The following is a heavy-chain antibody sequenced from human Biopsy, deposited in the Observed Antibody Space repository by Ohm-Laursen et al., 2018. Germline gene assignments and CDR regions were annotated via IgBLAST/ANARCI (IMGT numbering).Heavy chain of an antibody. CDR1: TGTFNSYG. Sequence: LVKVSCKAPTGTFNSYGIIWVRQAPGQGLERMGRIIPILRTTAYAQTFLGRVTITADSPTSTVDMELTSLTSDDTAVYFCAREAIGYQLPCDDWGQGTLVTVSS. CDR3: AREAIGYQLPCDD. J-gene: IGHJ4*02. CDR2: IIPILRTT. V-gene: IGHV1-69*11. D-gene: IGHD2-2*01.